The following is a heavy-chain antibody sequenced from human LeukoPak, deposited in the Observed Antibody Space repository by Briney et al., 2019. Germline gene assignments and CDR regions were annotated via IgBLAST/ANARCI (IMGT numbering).Heavy chain of an antibody. J-gene: IGHJ4*02. D-gene: IGHD4-17*01. CDR2: IYYSGTT. V-gene: IGHV4-39*06. Sequence: SETLSLTCSVSGGSISGTSYYWAWIRQPPGKGLEWIGTIYYSGTTYYTPSLKSRVTISIDTSKKHFLLKLKSVTAADTAVYYCATGYGDFRVEGRYFYSWGQGTLVTVSS. CDR3: ATGYGDFRVEGRYFYS. CDR1: GGSISGTSYY.